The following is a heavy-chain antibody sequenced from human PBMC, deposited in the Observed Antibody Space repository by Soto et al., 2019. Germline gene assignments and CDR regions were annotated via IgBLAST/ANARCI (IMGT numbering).Heavy chain of an antibody. CDR2: INQGGSET. V-gene: IGHV3-7*03. CDR1: GFAFGSYW. J-gene: IGHJ5*02. Sequence: GGSLRLSCGASGFAFGSYWMGWVRQSPVKGLEWVAYINQGGSETYYVDSVRGRFTVSRDNARNSLDLQMNSLRADDTAVYYCARGSLYSSVWLNWFDPWGRGTLVTVSS. CDR3: ARGSLYSSVWLNWFDP. D-gene: IGHD6-19*01.